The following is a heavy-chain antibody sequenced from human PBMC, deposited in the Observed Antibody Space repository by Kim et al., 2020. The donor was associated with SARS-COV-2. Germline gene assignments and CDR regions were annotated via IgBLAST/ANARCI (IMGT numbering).Heavy chain of an antibody. V-gene: IGHV3-11*06. J-gene: IGHJ6*02. CDR1: GFTFSDYY. Sequence: GGSLRLSCAASGFTFSDYYMSWIRQAPGKGLEWVSYISSSSSYTNYADSVKGRFTISRDNAKNSLYLQMNSLRAEDTAVYYCARDRPSYTISTYYYYGMDVWGQGTTVTVSS. CDR2: ISSSSSYT. CDR3: ARDRPSYTISTYYYYGMDV. D-gene: IGHD3-3*01.